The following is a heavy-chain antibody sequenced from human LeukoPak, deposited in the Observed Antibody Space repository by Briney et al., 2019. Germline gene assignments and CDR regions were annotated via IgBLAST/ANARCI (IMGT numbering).Heavy chain of an antibody. Sequence: GGSLRLSCAASGFTFSSYSMNWVRQAPGKGLEWVSSISGDSNYIYYADSVKGRFTISRDNAKDSLYLHMNTLRAEDTAVYYCARDYKGLSEYWGQGTLVTVSS. D-gene: IGHD1-1*01. J-gene: IGHJ4*02. CDR1: GFTFSSYS. V-gene: IGHV3-21*01. CDR2: ISGDSNYI. CDR3: ARDYKGLSEY.